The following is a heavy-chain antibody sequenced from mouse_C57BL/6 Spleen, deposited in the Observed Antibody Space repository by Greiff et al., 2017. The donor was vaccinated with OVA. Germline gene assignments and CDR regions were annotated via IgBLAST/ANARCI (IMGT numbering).Heavy chain of an antibody. CDR1: GFTFSSYT. CDR3: ARHWYFDV. CDR2: ISGGGGNT. Sequence: EVKVEESGGGLVKPGGSLKLSCAASGFTFSSYTMSWVRQTPEKRLEWVATISGGGGNTYYPDSVKGRFTISRDNAKNTLYLQMSSLRSEDTALYYCARHWYFDVWGTGTTVTVSS. J-gene: IGHJ1*03. V-gene: IGHV5-9*01.